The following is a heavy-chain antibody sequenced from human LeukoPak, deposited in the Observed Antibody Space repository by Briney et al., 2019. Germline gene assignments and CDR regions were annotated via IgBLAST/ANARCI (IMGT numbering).Heavy chain of an antibody. J-gene: IGHJ3*02. CDR3: ARLGPVDPHAFDI. CDR1: GYSFTSYW. Sequence: GESLKISFKGSGYSFTSYWIGWVRQVPGTGLGWDGMIYPDDSDTRYSPSFQGHVTISADKSTSTASLQWSSLKASDTAMYYCARLGPVDPHAFDIWGQGTMVTVSS. CDR2: IYPDDSDT. D-gene: IGHD5-12*01. V-gene: IGHV5-51*01.